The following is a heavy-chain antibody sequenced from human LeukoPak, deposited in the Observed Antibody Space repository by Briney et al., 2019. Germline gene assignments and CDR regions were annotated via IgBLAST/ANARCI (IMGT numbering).Heavy chain of an antibody. J-gene: IGHJ4*02. CDR3: TRDFLHGGV. V-gene: IGHV3-74*01. D-gene: IGHD3-10*01. Sequence: GGSLRLSCAASGFTFNTCWKHWVRHVPGKGLVWVSRINTDGTTTNYADFVKGRFTISRDNAKNMVYLQMNSLGAEDTAIYYCTRDFLHGGVWGQGTPVTVSS. CDR2: INTDGTTT. CDR1: GFTFNTCW.